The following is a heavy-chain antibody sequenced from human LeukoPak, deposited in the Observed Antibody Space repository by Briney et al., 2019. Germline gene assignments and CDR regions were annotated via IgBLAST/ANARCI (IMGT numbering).Heavy chain of an antibody. J-gene: IGHJ5*02. Sequence: SETLSLTCTVSGGSISSSSYYWGWIRQPPGKGLEWIGSIYYSGSTYYNPSLKSRVTISVDTSKNQFSLKLSSVTAADTAVYYCARQNTYYYDSSGYYSYNWFDPWGQGTLVTVSS. CDR1: GGSISSSSYY. D-gene: IGHD3-22*01. V-gene: IGHV4-39*01. CDR3: ARQNTYYYDSSGYYSYNWFDP. CDR2: IYYSGST.